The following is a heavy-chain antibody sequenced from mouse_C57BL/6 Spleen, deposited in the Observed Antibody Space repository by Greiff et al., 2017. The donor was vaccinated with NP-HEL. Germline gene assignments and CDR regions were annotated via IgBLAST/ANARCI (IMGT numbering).Heavy chain of an antibody. D-gene: IGHD1-1*01. J-gene: IGHJ1*03. Sequence: QVQLQQSGAELVRPGASVTLSCKASGYTFTDYEMHWVKQTPVHGLEWIGAIDPETGGTAYNQKFKGKAILTADKSSSTAYMELRSLTSEDSAVYYCTREWVLRYPWYFDVWGTGTTVTVSS. CDR2: IDPETGGT. CDR1: GYTFTDYE. V-gene: IGHV1-15*01. CDR3: TREWVLRYPWYFDV.